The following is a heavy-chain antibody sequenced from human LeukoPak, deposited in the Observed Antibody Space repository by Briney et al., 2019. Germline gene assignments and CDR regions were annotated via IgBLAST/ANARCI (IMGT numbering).Heavy chain of an antibody. CDR3: ARDGGLRFLEWTYSPYYFDY. D-gene: IGHD3-3*01. J-gene: IGHJ4*02. Sequence: SETLSLTCTVSGGSISSSSYYWGWIRQPPGKGLEWIGSIYYSGSTYYNPSLKSRVTISVDTSKNQFSLKLSSVTAADTAVYYCARDGGLRFLEWTYSPYYFDYWGQGTLVTVSS. V-gene: IGHV4-39*07. CDR2: IYYSGST. CDR1: GGSISSSSYY.